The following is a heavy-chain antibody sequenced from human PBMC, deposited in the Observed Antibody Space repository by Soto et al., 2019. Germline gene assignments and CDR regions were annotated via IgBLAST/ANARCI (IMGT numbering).Heavy chain of an antibody. V-gene: IGHV5-10-1*01. Sequence: XDSLKVSWQCSGYSFTSYWISLVLQMPGKGLEWMGRIDPSDSYTNYSPSFQGHVTISADKSISTAYLQWSSLKALDTAMYYCERHQYYDILTGPYWGQGTLVTVSS. CDR1: GYSFTSYW. J-gene: IGHJ4*02. CDR3: ERHQYYDILTGPY. D-gene: IGHD3-9*01. CDR2: IDPSDSYT.